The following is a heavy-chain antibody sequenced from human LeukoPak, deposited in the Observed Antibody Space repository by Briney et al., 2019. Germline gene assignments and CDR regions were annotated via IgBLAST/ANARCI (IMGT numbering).Heavy chain of an antibody. J-gene: IGHJ4*02. V-gene: IGHV1-18*01. Sequence: VASVKVSCKAPGYTFTSYGISWVRQAPGQGLEWMGWISAYNGNTNYAQKLQGRVTMTTDTSTSTAYMELRSLRYDDTAVYYCARVSESLVVVPAATSFDYWGQGTLVTVSS. CDR1: GYTFTSYG. D-gene: IGHD2-2*01. CDR3: ARVSESLVVVPAATSFDY. CDR2: ISAYNGNT.